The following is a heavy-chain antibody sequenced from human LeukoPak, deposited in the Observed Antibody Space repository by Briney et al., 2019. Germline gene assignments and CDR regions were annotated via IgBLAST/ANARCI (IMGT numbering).Heavy chain of an antibody. J-gene: IGHJ4*02. CDR3: ARLVYDSRGYYFDY. CDR1: GGSISSYY. Sequence: SETLSLTCTVSGGSISSYYWSWIRQPPGKGLEWIGYIRYSGSANYNPSLRSRVTISIDTSKNQFSLKLSSVTAAGTAVYHCARLVYDSRGYYFDYWGQGTLVTVSS. CDR2: IRYSGSA. V-gene: IGHV4-59*08. D-gene: IGHD3-22*01.